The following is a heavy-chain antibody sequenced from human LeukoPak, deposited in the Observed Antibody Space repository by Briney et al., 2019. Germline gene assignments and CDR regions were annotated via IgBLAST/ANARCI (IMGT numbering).Heavy chain of an antibody. Sequence: GGSLRLSCAASGFTFSSYAMSWVRQGPGKGLEWVSAISGSGGSTYYADSVKGRFTISRDNSKNTLYLQMNSLRAEDTAVYYCASCGQWIQLWSFGYWGQGTLVTVPS. CDR1: GFTFSSYA. CDR2: ISGSGGST. V-gene: IGHV3-23*01. D-gene: IGHD5-18*01. J-gene: IGHJ4*02. CDR3: ASCGQWIQLWSFGY.